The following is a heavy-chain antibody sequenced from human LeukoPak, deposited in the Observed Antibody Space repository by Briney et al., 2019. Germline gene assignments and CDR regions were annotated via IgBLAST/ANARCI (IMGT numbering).Heavy chain of an antibody. Sequence: GESLKISCKGSGYSFTSYWIGWVRQMPGKGLEWMGIIYPVDSDTRYSPSFQGQVTISADKTISTAYLQWSSLKASDTAMYYCARQMGGYSYGSTNFDYWGQGTLVTVSS. CDR3: ARQMGGYSYGSTNFDY. CDR1: GYSFTSYW. CDR2: IYPVDSDT. J-gene: IGHJ4*02. V-gene: IGHV5-51*01. D-gene: IGHD5-18*01.